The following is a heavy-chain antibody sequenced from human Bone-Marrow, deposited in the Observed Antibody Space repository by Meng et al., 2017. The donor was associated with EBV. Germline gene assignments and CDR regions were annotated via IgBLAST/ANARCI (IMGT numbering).Heavy chain of an antibody. J-gene: IGHJ4*02. CDR2: IYDGGTT. D-gene: IGHD6-6*01. Sequence: QVQLQESGPGLVKPSEXLSLTGTVSGASVSGGTFHWSWIRQPPGKELEWIGYIYDGGTTIYNPSLKSRVTIFLDTSRNQFSLGLRSVTTADTAVYYCAKSSSSTPGVVDSWGQGTLVTVSS. CDR1: GASVSGGTFH. CDR3: AKSSSSTPGVVDS. V-gene: IGHV4-61*01.